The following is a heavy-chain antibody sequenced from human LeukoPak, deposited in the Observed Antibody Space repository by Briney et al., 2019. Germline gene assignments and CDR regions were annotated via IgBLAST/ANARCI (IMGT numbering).Heavy chain of an antibody. J-gene: IGHJ5*02. CDR3: ARANDYGLGFDP. V-gene: IGHV1-2*02. Sequence: GASVKVSCKASGYTFTGYYMHWVRQAPGQGLEWMGWTNPNSGGTNYAQKFQGRVTMTRNTSISTAYMELSSLRSEDTAVYYCARANDYGLGFDPWGQGTLVTVSS. CDR2: TNPNSGGT. CDR1: GYTFTGYY. D-gene: IGHD4-17*01.